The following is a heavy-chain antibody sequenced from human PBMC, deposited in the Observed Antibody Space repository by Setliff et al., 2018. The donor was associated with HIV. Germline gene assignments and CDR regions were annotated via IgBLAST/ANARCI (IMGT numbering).Heavy chain of an antibody. CDR2: ISWNGHRT. J-gene: IGHJ4*02. D-gene: IGHD6-13*01. CDR1: GFTFDDYG. Sequence: GGSLRLSCEASGFTFDDYGMSWVRQAPGKGLEWVSGISWNGHRTDYADSVTGRFTISRDNAKNSLYLQMNSLRVEDTAVYYCVRASYSSSWYNIRPFDFWAQGTLVTVSS. V-gene: IGHV3-20*04. CDR3: VRASYSSSWYNIRPFDF.